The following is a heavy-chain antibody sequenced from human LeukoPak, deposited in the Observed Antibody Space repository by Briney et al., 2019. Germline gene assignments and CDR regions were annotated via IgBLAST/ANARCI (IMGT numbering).Heavy chain of an antibody. CDR1: GFTFSSYG. CDR2: ISYDGSNK. V-gene: IGHV3-30*18. CDR3: AKDEGYFDY. J-gene: IGHJ4*02. Sequence: SGGSLRLSCAASGFTFSSYGMHWVRQAPGKGLEWVAVISYDGSNKYYADSVKGRFTISRDNSKDTLYLQMNSLRAEDTAVYYCAKDEGYFDYWGQGTLVTVSS.